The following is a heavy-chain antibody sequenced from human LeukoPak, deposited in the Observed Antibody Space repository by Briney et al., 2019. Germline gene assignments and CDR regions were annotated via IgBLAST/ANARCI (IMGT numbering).Heavy chain of an antibody. J-gene: IGHJ4*02. D-gene: IGHD3-22*01. CDR2: ISSSSSYI. CDR1: GLSFSSYS. V-gene: IGHV3-21*01. Sequence: GGSLRLSCAGSGLSFSSYSMNWVRQAPGKGLEWVSSISSSSSYIYYADSVKGRFTISRDNAKNSLYLQMNSLRAEDTAVYYCVRDGEYYYDSSGYYGYWGQGTLVTVSS. CDR3: VRDGEYYYDSSGYYGY.